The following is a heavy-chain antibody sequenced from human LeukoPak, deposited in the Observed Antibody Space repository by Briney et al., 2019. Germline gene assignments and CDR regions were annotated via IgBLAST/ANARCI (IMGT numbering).Heavy chain of an antibody. CDR1: GLTFRKHW. J-gene: IGHJ6*04. V-gene: IGHV3-7*01. CDR2: INEDGSEK. Sequence: GGSLRLSCAATGLTFRKHWTSWVRQAIGEGREWVAKINEDGSEKHYVDPVTGRFTISRDNAKNSLYLQMNSLRAEDTAVYYCAELGITMIGGVWGKGTTVTISS. D-gene: IGHD3-10*02. CDR3: AELGITMIGGV.